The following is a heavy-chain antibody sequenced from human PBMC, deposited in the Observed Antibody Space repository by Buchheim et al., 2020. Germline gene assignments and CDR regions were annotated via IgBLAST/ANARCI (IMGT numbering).Heavy chain of an antibody. CDR1: GGSFSGYY. CDR3: AGGPALWGQLVDYYGMDV. CDR2: INHSGST. Sequence: QVQLQQWGAGLLKPSETLSLTCAVYGGSFSGYYWSWIRQPPGKGLEWIGEINHSGSTNYNPSLKSRVTISVDTSKNQFSLKLSSVTAADTAVYYCAGGPALWGQLVDYYGMDVWGQGTT. J-gene: IGHJ6*02. V-gene: IGHV4-34*01. D-gene: IGHD6-6*01.